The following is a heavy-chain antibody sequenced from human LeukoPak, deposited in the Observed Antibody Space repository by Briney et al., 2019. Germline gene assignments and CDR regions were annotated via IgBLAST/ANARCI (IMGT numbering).Heavy chain of an antibody. CDR3: ARYSSSSLFDY. CDR2: IWYDGSNK. V-gene: IGHV3-33*01. CDR1: GFTFSSYG. D-gene: IGHD6-6*01. Sequence: PGGSLGLSCAASGFTFSSYGMHWVRQAPGKGLEWVAVIWYDGSNKYYADSVKGRFTISRDNSKNTLYLQMNSLRAEDTAVYYCARYSSSSLFDYWGQGTLVTVSS. J-gene: IGHJ4*02.